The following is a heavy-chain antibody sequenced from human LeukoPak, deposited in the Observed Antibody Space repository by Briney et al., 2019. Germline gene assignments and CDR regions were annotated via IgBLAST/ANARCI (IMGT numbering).Heavy chain of an antibody. CDR2: VSYDGNDK. V-gene: IGHV3-30*18. D-gene: IGHD1-26*01. J-gene: IGHJ4*02. CDR1: GFSFSSFA. CDR3: AKRKVKWELDY. Sequence: GGPLRLSCAASGFSFSSFAMHWVRQAPGKGLEWVAVVSYDGNDKYYADSVKGRFTISRDNSKNTVYLQMNSLRPEDTAVYYCAKRKVKWELDYWGQGTLVTVSS.